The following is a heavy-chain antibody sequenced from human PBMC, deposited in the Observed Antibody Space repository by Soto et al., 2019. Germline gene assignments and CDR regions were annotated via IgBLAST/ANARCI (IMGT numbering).Heavy chain of an antibody. D-gene: IGHD2-2*01. V-gene: IGHV3-48*02. J-gene: IGHJ4*02. Sequence: EVQLVDSGGGLVQPGGSLRLSCAASGFTFSSYTMYWVRQAPGKGLEWISYISSSSRTIYYADSVKGRFTISRDNAQTSLYLQMTGLRDEDTAVYYCARAPSRALDYWGQGTLVTVSS. CDR3: ARAPSRALDY. CDR2: ISSSSRTI. CDR1: GFTFSSYT.